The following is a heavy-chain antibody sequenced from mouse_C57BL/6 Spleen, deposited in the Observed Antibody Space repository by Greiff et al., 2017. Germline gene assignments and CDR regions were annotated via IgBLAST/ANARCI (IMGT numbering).Heavy chain of an antibody. V-gene: IGHV14-4*01. D-gene: IGHD3-2*02. CDR1: GFNIKDDY. CDR2: IDPENGDT. J-gene: IGHJ2*01. CDR3: TKSTGYVGYYFDY. Sequence: VQLKQSGAELVRPGASVKLSCTASGFNIKDDYMHWVQQRPEQGLEWIGWIDPENGDTEYASKFQGKATMTADTASNTAYLQLSSLTSEDTAVYYCTKSTGYVGYYFDYWGQGTTLTVSA.